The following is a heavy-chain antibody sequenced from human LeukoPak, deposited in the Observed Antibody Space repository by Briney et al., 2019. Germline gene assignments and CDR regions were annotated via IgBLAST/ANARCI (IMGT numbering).Heavy chain of an antibody. D-gene: IGHD6-13*01. CDR2: IWYDGSNK. V-gene: IGHV3-33*06. CDR3: AKDPLTVAAGTEEGYDY. CDR1: GFTFSSYG. J-gene: IGHJ4*02. Sequence: PGGSLRLSCAASGFTFSSYGMHWVRQAPGRGLEWVAVIWYDGSNKYYADSVKGRFTISRDNSKNTLYLQMNSLRAEDTAVYYCAKDPLTVAAGTEEGYDYWGQGTLVTVSS.